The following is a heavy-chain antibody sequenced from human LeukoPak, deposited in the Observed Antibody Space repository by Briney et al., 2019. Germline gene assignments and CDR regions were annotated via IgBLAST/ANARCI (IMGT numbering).Heavy chain of an antibody. CDR2: ITSRGGTT. Sequence: GGSLRLSCAASGFTFSTYGMSWVRQAPGKGLEWVSSITSRGGTTDYADSVKGRFTISRDNSKDTLYLQMNSLRADDTAVYYCVKDYSTIPAAANPLFDYWGQGALVTVSS. CDR1: GFTFSTYG. CDR3: VKDYSTIPAAANPLFDY. J-gene: IGHJ4*02. V-gene: IGHV3-23*01. D-gene: IGHD6-13*01.